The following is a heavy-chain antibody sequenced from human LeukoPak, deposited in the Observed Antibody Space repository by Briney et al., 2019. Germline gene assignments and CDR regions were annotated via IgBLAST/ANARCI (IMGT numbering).Heavy chain of an antibody. CDR3: ARGSDTAAGLY. CDR2: INHSGST. Sequence: SETLSLTCAVYGGSFSGYYWSWIRQPPGKGLEWIGEINHSGSTNYNPSLKSRVSISVDSSKNQFSLKVSSVTAADTAVYYCARGSDTAAGLYWGQGTLVTTSS. J-gene: IGHJ4*02. V-gene: IGHV4-34*01. CDR1: GGSFSGYY. D-gene: IGHD6-13*01.